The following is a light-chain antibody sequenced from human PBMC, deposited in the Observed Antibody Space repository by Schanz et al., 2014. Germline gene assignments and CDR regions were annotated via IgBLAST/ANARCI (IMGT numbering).Light chain of an antibody. CDR1: QSVSSN. J-gene: IGKJ1*01. CDR2: GAS. CDR3: QQYGSSPPT. Sequence: ETVMTQSPATLSVSPGERATLSCRASQSVSSNLAWYQQKPGQAPRLLIYGASTRATGIPARFSGSGSGTDFTLTISRLEPEDFAVYYCQQYGSSPPTFGQGTKVEIK. V-gene: IGKV3-15*01.